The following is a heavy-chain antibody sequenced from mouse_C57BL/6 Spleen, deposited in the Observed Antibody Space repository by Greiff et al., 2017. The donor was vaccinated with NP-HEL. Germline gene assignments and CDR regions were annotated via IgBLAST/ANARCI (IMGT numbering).Heavy chain of an antibody. D-gene: IGHD2-12*01. J-gene: IGHJ1*03. CDR1: GYTFTSYW. Sequence: QVQLQQPGAELVKPGASVKLSCKASGYTFTSYWMQWVKQRPGQGLEWIGEIDPSDSYTNYNQKFKGKATLNVDTSSSTAYLQLSSLTSYDSSVSYCARTTPYYSHYRYFDVWGTGTTVTVSS. CDR3: ARTTPYYSHYRYFDV. V-gene: IGHV1-50*01. CDR2: IDPSDSYT.